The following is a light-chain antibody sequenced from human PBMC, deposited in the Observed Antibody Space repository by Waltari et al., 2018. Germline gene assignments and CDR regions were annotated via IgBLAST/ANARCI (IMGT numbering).Light chain of an antibody. CDR1: QSISSW. V-gene: IGKV1-5*03. CDR2: KAS. CDR3: QQYNSYQWT. J-gene: IGKJ1*01. Sequence: DIQVTQCPSTLSAYVGDRVTITCRASQSISSWLAWYPQKPGKAPKLLIYKASSLESGVPSRFSGSGSGTEFTLTISCLQPDDFATYYCQQYNSYQWTFGQGTKVDIK.